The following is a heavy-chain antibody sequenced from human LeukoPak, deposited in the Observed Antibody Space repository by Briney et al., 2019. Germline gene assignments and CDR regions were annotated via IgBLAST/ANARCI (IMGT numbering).Heavy chain of an antibody. V-gene: IGHV3-30*03. J-gene: IGHJ4*02. CDR3: ARPYGGYVDYYFDY. CDR1: GFTFSSYS. CDR2: ISYDGSNK. Sequence: GGSLRLSCAASGFTFSSYSMNWVRQAPGKGLEWVAVISYDGSNKYYADSVKGRFTISRDDSKNTLYLQMNSLRTEDTAVYYCARPYGGYVDYYFDYWGQGTLVTVSS. D-gene: IGHD5-12*01.